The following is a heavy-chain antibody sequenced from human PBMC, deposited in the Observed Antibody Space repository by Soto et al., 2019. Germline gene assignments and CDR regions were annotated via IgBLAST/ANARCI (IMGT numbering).Heavy chain of an antibody. J-gene: IGHJ6*03. CDR2: ISAYNGNT. V-gene: IGHV1-18*01. D-gene: IGHD2-2*01. CDR3: ARVPYLIDGRIVVVPALHYYYYMDV. Sequence: GASVKVSCKASGYTFTSYGISWVRQAPGQGLEWMGWISAYNGNTNYAQKLQGRVTMTTGTSTSTAYMELRSLRSDDTAVYYCARVPYLIDGRIVVVPALHYYYYMDVWGKGTTVTV. CDR1: GYTFTSYG.